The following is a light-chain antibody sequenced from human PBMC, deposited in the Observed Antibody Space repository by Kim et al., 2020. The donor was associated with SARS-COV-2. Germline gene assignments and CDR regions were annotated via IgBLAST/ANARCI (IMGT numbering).Light chain of an antibody. CDR3: ETWDDSLNGPV. J-gene: IGLJ3*02. CDR1: RSNVGRNY. Sequence: GQRVTISCSGVRSNVGRNYVYGFQYLPGAAPKVLIERNDQRPSGVPARFSGSKSGTSASLAINGLQPEDDADYYCETWDDSLNGPVFGGGTQLTVL. CDR2: RND. V-gene: IGLV1-44*01.